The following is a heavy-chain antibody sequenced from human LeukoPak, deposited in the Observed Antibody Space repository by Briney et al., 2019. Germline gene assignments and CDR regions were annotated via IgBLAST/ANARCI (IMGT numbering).Heavy chain of an antibody. CDR3: ARGGGSYPSDWFDP. J-gene: IGHJ5*02. CDR1: GYTFTSYD. CDR2: MNPNSGNT. Sequence: VASVKVSCKASGYTFTSYDINLVRQATGQGLEWMGWMNPNSGNTGYAQKFQGRVTMTRNTSISTAYMELSSLRSEDTAVYYCARGGGSYPSDWFDPWGQGTLVTVSS. V-gene: IGHV1-8*01. D-gene: IGHD2-15*01.